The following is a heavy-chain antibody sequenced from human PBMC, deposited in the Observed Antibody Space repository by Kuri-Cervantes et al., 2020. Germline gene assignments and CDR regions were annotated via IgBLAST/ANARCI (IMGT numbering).Heavy chain of an antibody. J-gene: IGHJ4*02. V-gene: IGHV3-66*01. D-gene: IGHD6-19*01. Sequence: GGSLRLSCAASGFTFSNAWMSWVRQAPGKGLEWVSVIYSGGSTYYADSVKGRFTISRDNAKNSLYLQMNSLRAEDTAVYYCARVGSPVAHLRWIDYWGQGTLVTVSS. CDR1: GFTFSNAW. CDR2: IYSGGST. CDR3: ARVGSPVAHLRWIDY.